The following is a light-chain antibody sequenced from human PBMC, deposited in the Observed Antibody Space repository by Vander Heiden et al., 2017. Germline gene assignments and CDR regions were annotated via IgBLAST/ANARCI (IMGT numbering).Light chain of an antibody. Sequence: QSVLTQPPSASGTPGQRVTISCSGSSSNIGSNYVYWYQQLPGTAPKLLIFCNNQRPSGVPDRFSGSKSGTSASLAISGLRSEDEAEYYCAEWDDSLSGVVFGGGTKLTVL. CDR3: AEWDDSLSGVV. CDR1: SSNIGSNY. CDR2: CNN. J-gene: IGLJ2*01. V-gene: IGLV1-47*02.